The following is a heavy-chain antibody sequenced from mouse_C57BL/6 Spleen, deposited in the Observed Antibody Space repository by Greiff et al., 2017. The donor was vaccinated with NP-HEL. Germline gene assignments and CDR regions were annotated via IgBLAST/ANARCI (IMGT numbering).Heavy chain of an antibody. V-gene: IGHV1-42*01. CDR1: GYSFTGYY. D-gene: IGHD1-1*01. Sequence: VQLQQSGPELVKPGASVKISCKASGYSFTGYYMNWVKQSPEKSLEWIGEINPSTGGTTYNQKFKAKATLTVDKSSSTAYMQLKSLTSEDSAVYYCARGETLSSHYFDYWGQGTTLTVSS. CDR3: ARGETLSSHYFDY. CDR2: INPSTGGT. J-gene: IGHJ2*01.